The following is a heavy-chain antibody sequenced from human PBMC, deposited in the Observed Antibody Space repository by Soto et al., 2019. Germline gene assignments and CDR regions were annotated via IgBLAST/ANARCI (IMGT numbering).Heavy chain of an antibody. V-gene: IGHV4-31*03. CDR1: GGSINSVNYY. CDR3: ARGYDSSGYFVPYYFDI. J-gene: IGHJ4*02. CDR2: IDYSGST. Sequence: QVQLQESGPGLVKPSQTLSLRCTVSGGSINSVNYYWSWIRQDPGKGLEWIGYIDYSGSTSYKPSLQRRITISIDTSKNDFSLKLRSVTAADTAVYYCARGYDSSGYFVPYYFDIWGQGSLVTVSS. D-gene: IGHD3-22*01.